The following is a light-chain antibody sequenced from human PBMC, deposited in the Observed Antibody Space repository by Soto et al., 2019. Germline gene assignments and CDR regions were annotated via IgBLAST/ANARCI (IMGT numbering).Light chain of an antibody. V-gene: IGKV1-39*01. CDR2: GAS. CDR3: QQFNSYPLT. CDR1: QTISSY. Sequence: GDRVTITCRASQTISSYLNWYQQRPGKAPKLLIYGASSFQSGVPSRFSGSGSETDFTLTISSLQPEDSATYYCQQFNSYPLTFGGGTKVDIK. J-gene: IGKJ4*01.